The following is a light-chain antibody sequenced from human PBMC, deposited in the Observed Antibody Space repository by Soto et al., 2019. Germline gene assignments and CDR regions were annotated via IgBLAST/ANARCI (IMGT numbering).Light chain of an antibody. CDR1: QSLVHSDGKTF. V-gene: IGKV2D-29*01. CDR2: EVS. Sequence: DIVMTQTPLSLSVTPGQPASISCKSSQSLVHSDGKTFFYWYLQKPGQPPQLLIYEVSNRFSGGSDRVGGSGSGTDFTLKISGVEAEDVGVYYCIQSIQLPWTVGQGTKVDIK. CDR3: IQSIQLPWT. J-gene: IGKJ1*01.